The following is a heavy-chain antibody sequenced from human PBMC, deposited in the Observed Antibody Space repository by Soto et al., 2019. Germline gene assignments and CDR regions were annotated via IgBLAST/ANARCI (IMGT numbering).Heavy chain of an antibody. V-gene: IGHV4-4*02. Sequence: SATQSLTCTVSGDSISSSNWWSWVRQPPGKGLEWIGEIYHSGSTNYNPSLKSRVTISVDKSKNQFSLKLSSVTAADTAVYYCARACSSNSCYDVFDYWGQGTLVTVSS. D-gene: IGHD2-2*01. J-gene: IGHJ4*02. CDR1: GDSISSSNW. CDR2: IYHSGST. CDR3: ARACSSNSCYDVFDY.